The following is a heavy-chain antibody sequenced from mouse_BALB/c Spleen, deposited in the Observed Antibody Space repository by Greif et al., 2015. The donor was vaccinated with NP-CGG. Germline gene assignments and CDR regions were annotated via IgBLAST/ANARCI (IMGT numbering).Heavy chain of an antibody. D-gene: IGHD1-2*01. Sequence: EVKVVESGGGLVQPGGSRKLSCAASGFTFSSFGMRWVRQAPEKGLEWVAYISSGSSTIYYADTVKGRFTISRDNPKNTLFLQMTSLRSEDTAMYYCVCHYGPYYYAMDYWGQGTSVTVSS. CDR3: VCHYGPYYYAMDY. CDR1: GFTFSSFG. J-gene: IGHJ4*01. CDR2: ISSGSSTI. V-gene: IGHV5-17*02.